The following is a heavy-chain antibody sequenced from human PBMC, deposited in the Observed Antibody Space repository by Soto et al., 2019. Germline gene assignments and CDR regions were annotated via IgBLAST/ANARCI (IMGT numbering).Heavy chain of an antibody. J-gene: IGHJ2*01. CDR3: ARDSSSWYTAGYFDL. D-gene: IGHD6-13*01. V-gene: IGHV3-7*01. Sequence: EVQLVESGGGLVQPGGSLRLSCAASGFTFSSYWVSWVRQAPGKGLEWVANIKQDGSEKYYVDSVKGRFTISRDNAKNSLYLQMNSLRAEDTAVYYCARDSSSWYTAGYFDLWGRGTLVTVSS. CDR2: IKQDGSEK. CDR1: GFTFSSYW.